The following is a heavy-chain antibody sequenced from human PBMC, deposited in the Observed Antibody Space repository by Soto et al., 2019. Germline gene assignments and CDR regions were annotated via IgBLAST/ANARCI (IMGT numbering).Heavy chain of an antibody. D-gene: IGHD2-15*01. V-gene: IGHV3-11*06. CDR3: ARGLSRRILNYLDP. CDR1: GFTFSDYY. CDR2: ISFGSSFT. Sequence: PGGSLRLSCAASGFTFSDYYMTWLRQAPGKGPECISYISFGSSFTNYADSVEGRFTISRDNAKNTLYLQMNSLRVEDTAVYYCARGLSRRILNYLDPWAREFWSPSPQ. J-gene: IGHJ5*02.